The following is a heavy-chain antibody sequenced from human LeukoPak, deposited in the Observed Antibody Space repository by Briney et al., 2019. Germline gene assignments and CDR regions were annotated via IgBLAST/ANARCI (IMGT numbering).Heavy chain of an antibody. Sequence: PGGSLRLSCAASGFTFSSYSMNWVRQAPGKGLEWVSSISSSSSYIYYADSVKGRFTISRDNAKNSLYQQMNSLRAEDTAVYYCAREGCGGDCYMHYYGMDVWGQGTTVTVSS. CDR1: GFTFSSYS. CDR2: ISSSSSYI. D-gene: IGHD2-21*02. J-gene: IGHJ6*02. V-gene: IGHV3-21*01. CDR3: AREGCGGDCYMHYYGMDV.